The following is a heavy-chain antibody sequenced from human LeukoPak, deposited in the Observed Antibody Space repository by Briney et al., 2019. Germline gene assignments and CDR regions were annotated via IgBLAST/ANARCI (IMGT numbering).Heavy chain of an antibody. V-gene: IGHV1-69*05. Sequence: ASVKVSCKASGGTFSNYAISWVRQAPGQGLEWMGGIIPMFGTANYAQKFQGRVTITTDESTSTAYMELSSLRSEDTAVYYCARAGRIAGRPGYHYYSYMDVWGKGTTVTVSS. CDR3: ARAGRIAGRPGYHYYSYMDV. CDR2: IIPMFGTA. D-gene: IGHD6-6*01. J-gene: IGHJ6*03. CDR1: GGTFSNYA.